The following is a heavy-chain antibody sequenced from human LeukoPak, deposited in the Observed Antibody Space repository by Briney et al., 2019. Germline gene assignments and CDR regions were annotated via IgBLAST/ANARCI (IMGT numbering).Heavy chain of an antibody. CDR3: AKGMVRGVKGYYGMDV. V-gene: IGHV3-9*01. J-gene: IGHJ6*02. CDR2: ISWNSGSI. CDR1: GFTFDDYA. D-gene: IGHD3-10*01. Sequence: PGRSLRLSCAASGFTFDDYAMHWVRQAPGKGLEWVSGISWNSGSIGYADSVKGRFTISRDNAKNSLYPQMNSLRAEDTALYYCAKGMVRGVKGYYGMDVWGQGTTVTVSS.